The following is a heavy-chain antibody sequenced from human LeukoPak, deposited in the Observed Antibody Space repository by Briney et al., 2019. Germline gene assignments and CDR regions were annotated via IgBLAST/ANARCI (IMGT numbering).Heavy chain of an antibody. V-gene: IGHV4-4*07. D-gene: IGHD3-10*01. J-gene: IGHJ5*01. Sequence: SETLSLTCAVSGGSISTYYWSWLRQPAGKGLEWIGRLYSSGSTKYNPSLKSRVTISVGDSNNQFTPKLTSVTAADTAVYHCARDHYGSGSYKSYFDSWGQGIRVTVSS. CDR3: ARDHYGSGSYKSYFDS. CDR2: LYSSGST. CDR1: GGSISTYY.